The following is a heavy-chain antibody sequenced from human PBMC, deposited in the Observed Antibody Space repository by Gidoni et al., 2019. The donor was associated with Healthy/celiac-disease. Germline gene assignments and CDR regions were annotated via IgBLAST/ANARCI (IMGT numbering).Heavy chain of an antibody. J-gene: IGHJ4*02. CDR3: ARGGGVRSEFRGVID. V-gene: IGHV1-2*02. CDR1: GYPFTGSY. CDR2: INPNGGGT. Sequence: QVQLVQSGAEVKKPGASVKVSCKASGYPFTGSYMRWVRQAPGQGLGWMGWINPNGGGTTYAQNFQGRSPITRDPSISSAYMDLSRLSPDYPAVYSCARGGGVRSEFRGVIDWGQGTLVTVSS. D-gene: IGHD3-16*02.